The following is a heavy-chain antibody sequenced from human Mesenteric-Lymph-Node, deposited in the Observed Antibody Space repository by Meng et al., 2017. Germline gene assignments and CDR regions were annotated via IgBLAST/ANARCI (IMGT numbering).Heavy chain of an antibody. CDR3: ARGPTTYFDY. D-gene: IGHD4-17*01. Sequence: VHLPDSGPGLAKPSQTLSLTCTFSGGSISSGGYYWSWIRQHPGKGLEWIGYIHSSGSTYYNPSLRSRLTISVDTSKNQFSLKLSSVTAADTAVYYCARGPTTYFDYWGQGTLVTAPQ. CDR2: IHSSGST. CDR1: GGSISSGGYY. V-gene: IGHV4-31*03. J-gene: IGHJ4*02.